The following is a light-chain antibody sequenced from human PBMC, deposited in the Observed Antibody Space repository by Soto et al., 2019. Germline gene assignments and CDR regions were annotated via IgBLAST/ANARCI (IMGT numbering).Light chain of an antibody. CDR1: SSNIGSNT. CDR3: AAWDDSLNGRV. J-gene: IGLJ2*01. CDR2: GNN. V-gene: IGLV1-44*01. Sequence: QSVLTQPPSPSGTPGQRVTISCSGSSSNIGSNTVNWYQQLPGTAPKLLIYGNNQRPSGVPDRFSGSKSGTSASLAISGLQSEDEADYYCAAWDDSLNGRVFGGGTKLTVL.